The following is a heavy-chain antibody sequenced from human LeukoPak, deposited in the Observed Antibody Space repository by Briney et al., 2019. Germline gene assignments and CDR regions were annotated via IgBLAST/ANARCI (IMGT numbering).Heavy chain of an antibody. CDR2: IYYTGNT. Sequence: PSETLSLTCTVSGGSIAGYYWSWIRQTPGKGLEWIAYIYYTGNTNYSPSPKSRVTVSVDTSKNQISLQLTSVTAADTAVYYCARGQRGYPYWGQGTLVTVSS. D-gene: IGHD1-1*01. CDR3: ARGQRGYPY. CDR1: GGSIAGYY. V-gene: IGHV4-59*01. J-gene: IGHJ4*02.